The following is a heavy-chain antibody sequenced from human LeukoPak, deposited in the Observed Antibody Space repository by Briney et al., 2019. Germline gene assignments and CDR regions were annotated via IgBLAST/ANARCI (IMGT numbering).Heavy chain of an antibody. V-gene: IGHV3-21*01. CDR3: ARAAPYCGGDCYFDY. D-gene: IGHD2-21*02. CDR2: ISSSSSYI. CDR1: GFTFSSYS. Sequence: GGSLRLSCAASGFTFSSYSMNWDRQAPGKGLEWVSSISSSSSYIYYADSVKGRFTISRDNAKNSLYLQMNSLRAEDTAVYYCARAAPYCGGDCYFDYWGQGTLVTVSS. J-gene: IGHJ4*02.